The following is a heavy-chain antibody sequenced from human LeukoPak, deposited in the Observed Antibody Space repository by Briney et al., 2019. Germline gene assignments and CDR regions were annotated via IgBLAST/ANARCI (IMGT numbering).Heavy chain of an antibody. CDR1: GFTFSNYG. CDR3: ARDRYSSSWNKRWFDP. J-gene: IGHJ5*02. V-gene: IGHV3-23*01. D-gene: IGHD6-13*01. CDR2: ISCGGGSI. Sequence: GGSLRLSCAASGFTFSNYGMSRVRQAPGKGLEWVSVISCGGGSIYYTDSVKGRFTISRDNSKNTVYLQMNSLRAEDTAVYYCARDRYSSSWNKRWFDPWGQGTLVTVSS.